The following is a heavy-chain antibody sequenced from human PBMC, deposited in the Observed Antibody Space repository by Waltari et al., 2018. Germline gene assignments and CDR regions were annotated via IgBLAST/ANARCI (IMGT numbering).Heavy chain of an antibody. D-gene: IGHD6-6*01. J-gene: IGHJ5*02. CDR1: GFTFSSYR. CDR3: ARSHHSIAGLNWFDP. Sequence: EVQLVESGGGLVKPGVSLRLACAASGFTFSSYRMNWVRQAPGKGLEWVSSISSSSYIYYADSVKGRFTISRDNAKNSLYLQMNSLRAEDTAVYYCARSHHSIAGLNWFDPWGQGTLVTVSS. CDR2: ISSSSYI. V-gene: IGHV3-21*01.